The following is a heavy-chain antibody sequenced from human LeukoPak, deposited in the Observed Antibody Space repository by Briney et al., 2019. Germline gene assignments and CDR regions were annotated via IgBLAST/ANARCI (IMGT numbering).Heavy chain of an antibody. CDR3: AKGLTGSSGWYYFDY. Sequence: PGGSLRLSCAASGFTFSSYGMHWVRQAPGKGLEWVAVISYDGSNKYYADSVKGRFTISRDNSKNTLYLQMNSLRAEDTAVYYCAKGLTGSSGWYYFDYWGQGTLVTVSS. CDR1: GFTFSSYG. CDR2: ISYDGSNK. V-gene: IGHV3-30*18. D-gene: IGHD6-19*01. J-gene: IGHJ4*02.